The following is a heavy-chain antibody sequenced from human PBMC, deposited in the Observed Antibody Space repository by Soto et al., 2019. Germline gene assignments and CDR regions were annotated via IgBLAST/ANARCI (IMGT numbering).Heavy chain of an antibody. J-gene: IGHJ3*02. CDR1: GGSVNSGDCY. Sequence: QVHLQESGPGLVKPSQTLSLTCTVSGGSVNSGDCYWSWIRQPPGKGLQWIGYIYSTATSFYNPSLRRQVNISMDTSTNPFSLRLSSVTAADTAVYYCARDRGWTSMSRDAVDIWGQGTMVSVS. CDR2: IYSTATS. CDR3: ARDRGWTSMSRDAVDI. D-gene: IGHD2-15*01. V-gene: IGHV4-30-4*01.